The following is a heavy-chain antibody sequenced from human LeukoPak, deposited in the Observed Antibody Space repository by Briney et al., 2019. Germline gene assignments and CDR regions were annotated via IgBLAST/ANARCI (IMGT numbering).Heavy chain of an antibody. D-gene: IGHD2-15*01. Sequence: GGSLRLSCAASGFTFSRYWMAWVRQAPGKGLEWVANIKQDGSEKYYVDSVEGRFTISRDNPRNSLYLQMNSLRAEDTAVYYCARGCCSGPSCYSDTFDMWGQGTMVTVSS. J-gene: IGHJ3*02. CDR1: GFTFSRYW. V-gene: IGHV3-7*03. CDR2: IKQDGSEK. CDR3: ARGCCSGPSCYSDTFDM.